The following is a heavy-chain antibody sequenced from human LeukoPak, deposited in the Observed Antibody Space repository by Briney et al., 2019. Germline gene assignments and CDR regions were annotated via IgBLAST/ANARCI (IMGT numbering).Heavy chain of an antibody. CDR3: ARGSDGSAWIPYLFDY. CDR1: GFTFSSYL. CDR2: ISVDGSTT. D-gene: IGHD6-19*01. V-gene: IGHV3-74*01. J-gene: IGHJ4*02. Sequence: GGSLRLSCAASGFTFSSYLMHWVRQAPGKGLVWVTRISVDGSTTSYADSVKGQFTISRDNARNTLYLQMNSLRAEDTAVYYCARGSDGSAWIPYLFDYWGQGTLVTVSS.